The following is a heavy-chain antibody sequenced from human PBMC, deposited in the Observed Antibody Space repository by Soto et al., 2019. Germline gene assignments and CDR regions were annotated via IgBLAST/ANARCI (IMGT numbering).Heavy chain of an antibody. D-gene: IGHD3-10*01. CDR2: INPSGGST. J-gene: IGHJ5*02. V-gene: IGHV1-46*01. CDR3: ARFFQYYYGSGSYYNKPNWFDP. CDR1: GYTFTSYY. Sequence: ASVKVSCKASGYTFTSYYMHWVRQAPGQGHEWMGIINPSGGSTSYAQKFQGRVTMTRDTSTSTVYMELSSLRSEDTAVYYCARFFQYYYGSGSYYNKPNWFDPWGQGTLVTVS.